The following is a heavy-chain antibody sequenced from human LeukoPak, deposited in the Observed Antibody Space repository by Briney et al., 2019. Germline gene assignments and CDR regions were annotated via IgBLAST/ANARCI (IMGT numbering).Heavy chain of an antibody. CDR1: GGFFSGYY. CDR3: ARGLGVTGIDY. V-gene: IGHV4-34*04. CDR2: INHSGST. Sequence: SETLSLICAVYGGFFSGYYWSWFREPPGKGLEWIGEINHSGSTNDNPSLKSRATISVDTSKNQFSLKLSSVTAAATAGYYGARGLGVTGIDYWGQGTLVTVSS. J-gene: IGHJ4*02. D-gene: IGHD3-10*01.